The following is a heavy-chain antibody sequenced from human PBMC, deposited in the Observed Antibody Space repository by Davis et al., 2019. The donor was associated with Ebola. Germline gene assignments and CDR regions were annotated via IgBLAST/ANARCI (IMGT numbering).Heavy chain of an antibody. CDR2: ITKGSDAI. CDR1: GFVFSDFI. J-gene: IGHJ4*02. Sequence: PGGSLRLSCAASGFVFSDFIMNWVRQAPGKGLEWITYITKGSDAIHYADSVKGRFTVSRDNAKNLVFLQMSSLRDEDSAVYYCARDHFFAFDFWCQGVHVSVSS. CDR3: ARDHFFAFDF. D-gene: IGHD3/OR15-3a*01. V-gene: IGHV3-48*02.